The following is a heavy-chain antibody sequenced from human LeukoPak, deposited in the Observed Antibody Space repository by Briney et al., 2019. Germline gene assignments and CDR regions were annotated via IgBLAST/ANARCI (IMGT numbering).Heavy chain of an antibody. V-gene: IGHV1-46*01. CDR2: INPSAGST. Sequence: GASVKVSCKASGYTFTSKFIHWVRQAPGQGLEWMGIINPSAGSTNFPQKFQGRVTMTRDTSTSTVYMELSNLRSEDTAVYYCAIWAGEANNNLWSGPFDHWGPGTLVTVSS. D-gene: IGHD3-3*01. J-gene: IGHJ4*02. CDR3: AIWAGEANNNLWSGPFDH. CDR1: GYTFTSKF.